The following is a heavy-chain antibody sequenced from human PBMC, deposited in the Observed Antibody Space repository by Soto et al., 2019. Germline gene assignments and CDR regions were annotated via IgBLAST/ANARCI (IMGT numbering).Heavy chain of an antibody. J-gene: IGHJ5*02. CDR2: ISGSGGST. D-gene: IGHD6-13*01. V-gene: IGHV3-23*01. Sequence: PGGSLRLSCAASGFTFSSYAMSWVRQAPGKGLEWVSAISGSGGSTYYADSVKGRFTISRDNSKNTLYLQMNSLRAEDTAVYYCAKGPSRIAAAGKGWFDPWGQGTLVTVSS. CDR1: GFTFSSYA. CDR3: AKGPSRIAAAGKGWFDP.